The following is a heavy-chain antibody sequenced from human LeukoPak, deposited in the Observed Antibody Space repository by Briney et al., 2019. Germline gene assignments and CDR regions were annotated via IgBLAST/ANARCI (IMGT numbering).Heavy chain of an antibody. V-gene: IGHV1-2*02. Sequence: GASVKVSCKASGYTFTGYYMHWVRQAPGQGLEWMGWINPNSGGTNYAQKFQGRVTMTRDTSISTAYMELSRLRSDDTAVYYCARGLIEDTAPDTIFGVSDYWGQGTLVTVSS. J-gene: IGHJ4*02. D-gene: IGHD3-3*01. CDR2: INPNSGGT. CDR3: ARGLIEDTAPDTIFGVSDY. CDR1: GYTFTGYY.